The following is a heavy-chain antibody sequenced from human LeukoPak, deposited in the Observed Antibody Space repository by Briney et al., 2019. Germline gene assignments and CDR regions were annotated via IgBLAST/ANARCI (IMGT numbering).Heavy chain of an antibody. Sequence: GGSLRLSCAASGFTFSSYSMNWVRQAPGKGLKWVSSISSSSSYIYYAESVKGRFTISRDNAKNSLYLQMNSLRAEDTAVYYCARDRGYCSGGSCFLAADYYYYGMDVWGQGTTVTVSS. CDR3: ARDRGYCSGGSCFLAADYYYYGMDV. D-gene: IGHD2-15*01. CDR1: GFTFSSYS. V-gene: IGHV3-21*01. CDR2: ISSSSSYI. J-gene: IGHJ6*02.